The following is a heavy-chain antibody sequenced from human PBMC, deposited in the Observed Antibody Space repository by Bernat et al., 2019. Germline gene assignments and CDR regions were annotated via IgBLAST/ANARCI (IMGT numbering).Heavy chain of an antibody. V-gene: IGHV1-69*12. CDR3: ARRSAWGTIFGVVNAFRYYYYGMDV. CDR2: IIPIFGTA. J-gene: IGHJ6*02. D-gene: IGHD3-3*01. Sequence: QVQLVQSGAEVKKPGSSVKVSCKASGGTFSSYAISWVRQAPGQGLEWMGGIIPIFGTANYAQKFQGRVTITADESTSTAYMELSSLRSEDTAVYYCARRSAWGTIFGVVNAFRYYYYGMDVWAKGPRSPSP. CDR1: GGTFSSYA.